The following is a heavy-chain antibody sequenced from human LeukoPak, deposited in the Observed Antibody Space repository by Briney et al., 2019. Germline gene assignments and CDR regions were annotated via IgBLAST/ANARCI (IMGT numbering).Heavy chain of an antibody. CDR1: GFIFSSYA. CDR3: ARGDPHADL. J-gene: IGHJ5*02. CDR2: ISGSGGST. Sequence: PGGSLRLSCAASGFIFSSYAMSWVRQAPGKGLEWVSTISGSGGSTYYADSVKGRFTISRDNAGTSLYLQMNSLRVEDTGVYYCARGDPHADLWGQGTLVTVSS. V-gene: IGHV3-23*01.